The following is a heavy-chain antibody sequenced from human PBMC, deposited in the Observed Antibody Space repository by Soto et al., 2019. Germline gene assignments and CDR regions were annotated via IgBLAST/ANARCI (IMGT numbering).Heavy chain of an antibody. CDR2: IYYSGST. CDR1: GGSISSYY. CDR3: ARSSMGYCSGGSCQRFDP. D-gene: IGHD2-15*01. Sequence: SETLSLTCTVSGGSISSYYWSWIRQPPGKGLEWIGYIYYSGSTNYNPSLKSRVTISVDTSKNQFSLKLSSVTAADTAVYYCARSSMGYCSGGSCQRFDPWGQGTLVTVS. J-gene: IGHJ5*02. V-gene: IGHV4-59*01.